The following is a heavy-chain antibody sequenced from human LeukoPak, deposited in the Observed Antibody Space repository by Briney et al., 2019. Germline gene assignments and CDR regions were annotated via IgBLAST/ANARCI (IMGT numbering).Heavy chain of an antibody. CDR2: IYTSGIS. CDR1: GGSISSYY. CDR3: ASSVDTAMVGDY. V-gene: IGHV4-4*07. J-gene: IGHJ4*02. D-gene: IGHD5-18*01. Sequence: KSSETLSLTCTVSGGSISSYYWNWIRQPAGKGLEWIGHIYTSGISNYNPALKSRVSMSVDTSKNQFSLKLRSVTAADTGVYYCASSVDTAMVGDYWGQGTLVTVSS.